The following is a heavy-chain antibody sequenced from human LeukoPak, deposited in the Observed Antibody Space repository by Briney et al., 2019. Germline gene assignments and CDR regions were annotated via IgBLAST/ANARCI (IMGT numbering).Heavy chain of an antibody. V-gene: IGHV4-39*07. D-gene: IGHD6-19*01. CDR2: IYYSGST. CDR3: ARGKGSGWYDDAFDI. J-gene: IGHJ3*02. Sequence: SETLSLTCTVSGGSISSSSYYWGWIRQPPGKGLEWIGSIYYSGSTNYNPSLKSRVTVSVDTSKNQFSLKLSSVTAADTAVYYCARGKGSGWYDDAFDIWGQGTMVTVSS. CDR1: GGSISSSSYY.